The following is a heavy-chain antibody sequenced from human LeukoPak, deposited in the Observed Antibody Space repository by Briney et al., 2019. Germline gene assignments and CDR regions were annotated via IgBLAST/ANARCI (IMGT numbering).Heavy chain of an antibody. J-gene: IGHJ4*02. Sequence: SETLSLTCTVSGGSISSYYWSWIRQPAGKALEWIGRIYSSGITNYNPSLESRVTMSVDASKNQFSLKLSSVTAVDTAVYYCARGHCSGGSCYWDYFDYWGQGTLVTVSS. CDR3: ARGHCSGGSCYWDYFDY. CDR1: GGSISSYY. CDR2: IYSSGIT. D-gene: IGHD2-15*01. V-gene: IGHV4-4*07.